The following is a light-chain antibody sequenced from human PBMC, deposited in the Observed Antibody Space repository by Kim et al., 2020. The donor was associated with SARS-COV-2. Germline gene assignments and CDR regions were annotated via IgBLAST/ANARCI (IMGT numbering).Light chain of an antibody. V-gene: IGLV1-44*01. CDR3: AAWDDSLNGVI. J-gene: IGLJ2*01. Sequence: GHRVTISCSGSRSNIGSYSITWYQQLPGAAPRLLIYTSNQGPSGVPDRFSASKSGTSASLAISGLLSEDEAGYFCAAWDDSLNGVIFGGGTQLTVL. CDR1: RSNIGSYS. CDR2: TSN.